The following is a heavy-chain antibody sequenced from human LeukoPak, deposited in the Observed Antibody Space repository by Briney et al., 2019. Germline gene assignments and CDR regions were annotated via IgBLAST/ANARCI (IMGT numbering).Heavy chain of an antibody. CDR3: ARDTVEMATIDAFDI. J-gene: IGHJ3*02. CDR2: ISSSSSYI. V-gene: IGHV3-21*01. Sequence: GGSLRLSCAASGFTFSSYSMNWVRQAPGKGLEWVSSISSSSSYIYYADSVKGRFTISRDNAKNSLHLQMNSLRAEDTAVYYCARDTVEMATIDAFDIWGQGTMVTVSS. D-gene: IGHD5-24*01. CDR1: GFTFSSYS.